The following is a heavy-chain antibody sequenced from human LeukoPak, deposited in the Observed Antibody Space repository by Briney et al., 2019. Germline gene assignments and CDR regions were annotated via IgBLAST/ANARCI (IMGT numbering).Heavy chain of an antibody. CDR1: GGSFSGYN. D-gene: IGHD3-9*01. V-gene: IGHV4-59*04. CDR3: ARHPTGYPNWFDS. Sequence: PSETLSLTCAVYGGSFSGYNWGWIRQPPGKGLEWIGTISYVGTTYYEPSLKSRVTMSIDTSKNQFSLNLNSATAADTAVYYCARHPTGYPNWFDSWGQGTLVIVSS. J-gene: IGHJ5*01. CDR2: ISYVGTT.